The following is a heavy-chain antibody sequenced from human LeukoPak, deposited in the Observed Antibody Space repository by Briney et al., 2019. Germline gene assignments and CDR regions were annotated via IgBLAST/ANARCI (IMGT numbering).Heavy chain of an antibody. J-gene: IGHJ4*02. V-gene: IGHV3-53*04. CDR1: GFTVSSNY. Sequence: GGSLRLACAASGFTVSSNYMSWVRQAPGKGLEWVSVIYSGGSTYYADSVKGQFTISRHNSKNTLYLQMNSLRAEDTAVYYCAREDYFASGGTSYWGQGSLVTVSS. D-gene: IGHD3-10*01. CDR2: IYSGGST. CDR3: AREDYFASGGTSY.